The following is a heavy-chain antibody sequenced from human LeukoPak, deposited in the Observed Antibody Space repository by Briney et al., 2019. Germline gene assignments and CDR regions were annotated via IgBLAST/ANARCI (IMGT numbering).Heavy chain of an antibody. V-gene: IGHV3-7*01. CDR1: GFTFSSYW. CDR3: ASASSGRSYYYYMDV. J-gene: IGHJ6*03. CDR2: IKQDGSEK. Sequence: GGSLRLSCAASGFTFSSYWMSWVRQAPGKGLEWVANIKQDGSEKYYVDSVKGRFTISRDNAKNSLYLQMNSLRAEDTAVYYCASASSGRSYYYYMDVWGKGTTVTISS. D-gene: IGHD6-19*01.